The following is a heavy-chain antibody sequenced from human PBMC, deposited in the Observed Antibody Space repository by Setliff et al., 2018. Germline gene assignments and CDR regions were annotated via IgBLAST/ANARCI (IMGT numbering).Heavy chain of an antibody. CDR2: ISGSGITI. CDR3: ARDVFDFRTGQAGP. CDR1: GFSFSDYY. Sequence: GGSLRLSCAAAGFSFSDYYMSWVRQAPGKGLEWISKISGSGITIYYADSVRGRFTISRDNAKNSLYLQMNSLRAEDTAVYYCARDVFDFRTGQAGPWGQGTLVTVSS. V-gene: IGHV3-11*04. J-gene: IGHJ5*02. D-gene: IGHD3-3*01.